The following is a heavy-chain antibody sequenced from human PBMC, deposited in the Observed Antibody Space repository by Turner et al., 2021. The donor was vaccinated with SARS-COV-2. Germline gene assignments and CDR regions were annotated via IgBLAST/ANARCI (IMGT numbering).Heavy chain of an antibody. J-gene: IGHJ4*02. V-gene: IGHV3-21*01. CDR1: GFTFSSYS. CDR2: ISSSSSYI. D-gene: IGHD1-26*01. CDR3: ARELAGRFGGATEIDY. Sequence: EVQLVESGGGLVKPWGALRLSCAASGFTFSSYSMNWVRQAPGKGLEWVSIISSSSSYIYYADSVKGRFTISRDNAKNSLYLQMNSLRAEDTAVYYCARELAGRFGGATEIDYWGQGTLVTVSS.